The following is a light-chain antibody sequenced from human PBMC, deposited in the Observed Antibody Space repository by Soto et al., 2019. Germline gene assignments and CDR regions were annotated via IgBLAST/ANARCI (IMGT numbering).Light chain of an antibody. CDR1: QSINNL. J-gene: IGKJ4*01. CDR3: QQYNSYPLT. V-gene: IGKV1-5*01. Sequence: DFQMTQSPSTLSASVGDRVTITCRASQSINNLLAWYQQKPGKAPKFLIYDVSTLESGVPSRFSGSGSGTEFTLTISSLQPDDFATYYCQQYNSYPLTFGGGTKVDIK. CDR2: DVS.